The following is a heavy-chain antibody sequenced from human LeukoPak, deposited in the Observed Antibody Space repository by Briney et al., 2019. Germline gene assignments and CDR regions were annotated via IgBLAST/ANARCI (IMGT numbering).Heavy chain of an antibody. D-gene: IGHD3-10*01. J-gene: IGHJ5*02. CDR2: IYYSGST. Sequence: SETLSLTCTVSGGSISSYYWSWIRQPPGKGLEWIGYIYYSGSTNYNPSLKSRVTISVDTSKNQFSLKLSSVTAADTAVYYCARGPLYYYGSGSHTGGFDPWGQGTLVTVSS. CDR1: GGSISSYY. CDR3: ARGPLYYYGSGSHTGGFDP. V-gene: IGHV4-59*01.